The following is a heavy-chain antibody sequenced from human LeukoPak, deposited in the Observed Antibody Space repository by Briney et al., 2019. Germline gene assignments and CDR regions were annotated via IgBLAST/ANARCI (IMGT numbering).Heavy chain of an antibody. CDR1: GGSISSYY. J-gene: IGHJ4*02. CDR2: VYYTGST. D-gene: IGHD1-26*01. CDR3: VRGARRGALPISDS. V-gene: IGHV4-59*01. Sequence: SETLSLTCTVSGGSISSYYWSWIRQPPGKGLGWIGYVYYTGSTNYNPSLKSGVTISVDTSKNQLSLKLSSVTAADTAVYYCVRGARRGALPISDSWGQGTLVTVSS.